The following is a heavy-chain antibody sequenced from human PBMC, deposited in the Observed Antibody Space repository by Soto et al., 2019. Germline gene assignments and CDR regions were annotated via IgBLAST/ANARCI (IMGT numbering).Heavy chain of an antibody. D-gene: IGHD1-1*01. Sequence: GESLKISCKGSGYSFTSYWIGWVRQMPGKGLEWMGIIYPGDSDTRYSPSFQGQVTISAGKSISTAYLQWSSLKASDTPQDYRATGTEKKPFDYWGQGTLVTVSS. CDR2: IYPGDSDT. CDR3: ATGTEKKPFDY. CDR1: GYSFTSYW. V-gene: IGHV5-51*01. J-gene: IGHJ4*02.